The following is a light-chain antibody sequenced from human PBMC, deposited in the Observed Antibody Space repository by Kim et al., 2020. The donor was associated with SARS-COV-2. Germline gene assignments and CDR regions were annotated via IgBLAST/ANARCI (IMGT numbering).Light chain of an antibody. V-gene: IGLV2-11*01. CDR3: CSYAGSYTFWV. J-gene: IGLJ3*02. Sequence: QSVTISDTGTSSDVGGYNYVSWYQQHPGKAPKLMIYDVSKRPSGVPDRFSGSKSGNTASLTISGLQAEDEADYYCCSYAGSYTFWVFGGGTKLTVL. CDR2: DVS. CDR1: SSDVGGYNY.